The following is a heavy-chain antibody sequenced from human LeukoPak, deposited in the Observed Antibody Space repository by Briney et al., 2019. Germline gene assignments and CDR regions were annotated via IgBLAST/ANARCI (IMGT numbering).Heavy chain of an antibody. D-gene: IGHD2-15*01. CDR3: TRGYRDVGIYAFDS. V-gene: IGHV3-72*01. CDR1: AFTFSDQY. Sequence: GGSLRLSCVGSAFTFSDQYMDWVRQAPGKGLEWVGRIGNKANSHTTEYAASVKGRFTISRDDSKHSLYLQMNSLKTADTAVYHCTRGYRDVGIYAFDSWRQGTMVTVSS. CDR2: IGNKANSHTT. J-gene: IGHJ3*02.